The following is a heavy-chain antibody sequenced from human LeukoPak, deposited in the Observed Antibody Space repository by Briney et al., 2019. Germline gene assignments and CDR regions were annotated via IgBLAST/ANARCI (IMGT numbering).Heavy chain of an antibody. CDR2: LSSDGSKK. D-gene: IGHD3-16*01. Sequence: PGGSLRLSCAASGFTFSSYAMHWVRQAPGKGLEWVAVLSSDGSKKYYTDSVKGRFTISRDKSNNTLYLQMNSLRPEDTAVYYCVRDGGRGAFDIWGQGTRVTVSS. CDR3: VRDGGRGAFDI. J-gene: IGHJ3*02. V-gene: IGHV3-30*04. CDR1: GFTFSSYA.